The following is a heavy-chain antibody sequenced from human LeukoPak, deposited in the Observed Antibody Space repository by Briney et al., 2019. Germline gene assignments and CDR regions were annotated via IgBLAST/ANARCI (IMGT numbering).Heavy chain of an antibody. J-gene: IGHJ4*02. Sequence: PSETLSLTCTVSGDSLSSYYWSWIRQPPGKGLEWIGNIYYSGSTNYNPSLKSRVTISVDRSKNHFSLKLSSVTAADTAVYYCARADSSGYEHFDYWRQGTLVTVSS. CDR1: GDSLSSYY. D-gene: IGHD3-22*01. V-gene: IGHV4-59*01. CDR3: ARADSSGYEHFDY. CDR2: IYYSGST.